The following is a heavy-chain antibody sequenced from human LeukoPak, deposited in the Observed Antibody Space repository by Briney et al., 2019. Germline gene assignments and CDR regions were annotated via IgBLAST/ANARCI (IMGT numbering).Heavy chain of an antibody. J-gene: IGHJ4*02. CDR1: GFTFSDYA. CDR3: VRDWFLALDY. D-gene: IGHD3-10*01. Sequence: PGGSLRLSCAASGFTFSDYAMSWVRQAPGKGLEWVSAISGSASSTYHADSVKGRFTISRDNSKNTLYLQMNSLRADDTAVYYCVRDWFLALDYWGQGTLVTVSS. V-gene: IGHV3-23*01. CDR2: ISGSASST.